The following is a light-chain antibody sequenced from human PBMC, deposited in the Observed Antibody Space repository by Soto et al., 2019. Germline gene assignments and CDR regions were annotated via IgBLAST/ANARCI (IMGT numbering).Light chain of an antibody. CDR2: GNS. CDR1: SSNIGAGYD. Sequence: QPVLTQPPSVSGAPGQRVTISCTGSSSNIGAGYDLHWYQQLPGTAPKLLIYGNSNRPSGVPDRFSGSKSGTSASLAITGLQAEDEADYYCQSYDSSLSGYVFGTGTKVTVL. V-gene: IGLV1-40*01. CDR3: QSYDSSLSGYV. J-gene: IGLJ1*01.